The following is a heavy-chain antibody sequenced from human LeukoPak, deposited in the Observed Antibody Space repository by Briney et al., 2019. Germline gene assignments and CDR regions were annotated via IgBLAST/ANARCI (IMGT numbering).Heavy chain of an antibody. V-gene: IGHV3-11*04. CDR1: GFTFSDYY. Sequence: PGGSLRLSCAASGFTFSDYYMSWIRQAPGKGLEWVSYISSRSGSSIYYADSVKGRFTVSRDNAKNSLYLQMNSLRAEDTAVYYCARVGYSGSPGNYWGQGPLVTVS. J-gene: IGHJ4*02. CDR2: ISSRSGSSI. D-gene: IGHD1-26*01. CDR3: ARVGYSGSPGNY.